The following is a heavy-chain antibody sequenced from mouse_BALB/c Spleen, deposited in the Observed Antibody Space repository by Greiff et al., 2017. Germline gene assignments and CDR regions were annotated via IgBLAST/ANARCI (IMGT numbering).Heavy chain of an antibody. V-gene: IGHV2-6-7*01. D-gene: IGHD1-1*01. J-gene: IGHJ4*01. CDR3: AREGLAIYYYGSSYEYYAMDY. CDR2: IWGDGST. Sequence: QVQLQQSGPGLVAPSQSLSITCTVSGFSLTGYGVNWVRQPPGKGLEWLGMIWGDGSTDYNSALKSRLSISKDNSKSQVFLKMNSLQTDDTARYYCAREGLAIYYYGSSYEYYAMDYWGQGTSVTVSS. CDR1: GFSLTGYG.